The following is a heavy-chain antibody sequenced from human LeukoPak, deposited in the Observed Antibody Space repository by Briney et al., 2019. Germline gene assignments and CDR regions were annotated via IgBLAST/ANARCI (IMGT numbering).Heavy chain of an antibody. J-gene: IGHJ1*01. CDR2: INHSGST. CDR1: GGSFSGYY. V-gene: IGHV4-34*01. Sequence: SETLSLTCAVYGGSFSGYYWSWIRQPPGKGLEGIGEINHSGSTNYNPSLKSRVTISVGTSKNQFSLKLSSVTAADTAVYYCASRYSSDPPTRDFQHWGQGTLVTVSS. D-gene: IGHD6-19*01. CDR3: ASRYSSDPPTRDFQH.